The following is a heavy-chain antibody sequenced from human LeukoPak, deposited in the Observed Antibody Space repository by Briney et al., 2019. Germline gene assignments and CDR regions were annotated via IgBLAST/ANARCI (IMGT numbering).Heavy chain of an antibody. D-gene: IGHD2-21*02. J-gene: IGHJ4*02. V-gene: IGHV4-34*01. Sequence: SETLPLTCAVYGGSFIPYYWSWIRQPPGKGLEWIGEINHSGSTNYNPSLKSRVTISVDTSKNQFSLKLSSVAAADTAVYYCARGGFYCGGDCYVDYWGQGTLVTVSS. CDR2: INHSGST. CDR3: ARGGFYCGGDCYVDY. CDR1: GGSFIPYY.